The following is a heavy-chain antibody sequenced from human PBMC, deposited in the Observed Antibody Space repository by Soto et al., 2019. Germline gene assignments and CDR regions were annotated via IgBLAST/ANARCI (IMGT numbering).Heavy chain of an antibody. CDR3: ARAHHYGGPTPDYYYGMDV. Sequence: QVQLVQSGAEVKKPGASVKVSCKASGYTFTGYYMHWVRQAPGQGLEWMGWINPNSGGTNYAQKFQGRVTMTRDTSISTAYMELSRLRSDDTAVYYCARAHHYGGPTPDYYYGMDVWGQGTTVTVSS. CDR1: GYTFTGYY. CDR2: INPNSGGT. J-gene: IGHJ6*02. V-gene: IGHV1-2*02. D-gene: IGHD4-17*01.